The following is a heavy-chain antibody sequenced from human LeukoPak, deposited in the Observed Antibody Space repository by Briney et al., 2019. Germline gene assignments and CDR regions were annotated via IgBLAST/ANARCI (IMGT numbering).Heavy chain of an antibody. V-gene: IGHV3-21*01. D-gene: IGHD3-10*01. CDR1: GFTFSSYS. J-gene: IGHJ3*02. CDR2: ISSSSSYI. Sequence: PGTSLRLSCAASGFTFSSYSMNWVRQAPGKGLEWVSSISSSSSYIYYADSVKGRFTISRDNAKNSLYLQMNSLRAEDTAVYYCARDRGRFGELSYFDIWGQGTMVTVSS. CDR3: ARDRGRFGELSYFDI.